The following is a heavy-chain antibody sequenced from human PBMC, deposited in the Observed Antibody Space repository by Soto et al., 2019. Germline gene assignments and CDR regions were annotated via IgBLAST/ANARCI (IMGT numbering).Heavy chain of an antibody. CDR2: ISGSGGST. CDR1: GFTFSSYA. V-gene: IGHV3-23*01. CDR3: AKDLGNGDITDY. Sequence: EVQLLESGGGLVQPGGSLRLSCAASGFTFSSYAMSWVRQAPGKGLEWVSAISGSGGSTYYADSVKGRFTISRDNSKTTLYLKMKSLRAEDTAVYYCAKDLGNGDITDYWGQGTLVTVSS. D-gene: IGHD4-17*01. J-gene: IGHJ4*02.